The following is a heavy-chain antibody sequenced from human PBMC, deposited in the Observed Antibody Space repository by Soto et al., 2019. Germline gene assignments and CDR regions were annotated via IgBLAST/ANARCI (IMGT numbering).Heavy chain of an antibody. CDR3: TKTFYSDRFFDY. D-gene: IGHD2-21*01. Sequence: EVQLVESGGGLVKPGASLRLSCAASGFTFSTIWVSWVRQAPGKGLEWVGRIKSRTAGGTADYAAPVQGRFTISRDDSTNTLYLQMNSLKTEDTAVYYCTKTFYSDRFFDYWGQGTLVTVSS. CDR2: IKSRTAGGTA. V-gene: IGHV3-15*01. J-gene: IGHJ4*02. CDR1: GFTFSTIW.